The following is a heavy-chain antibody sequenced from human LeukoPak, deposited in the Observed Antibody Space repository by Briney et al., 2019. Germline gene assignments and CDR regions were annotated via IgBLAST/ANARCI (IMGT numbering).Heavy chain of an antibody. CDR1: GLTFSSYA. D-gene: IGHD3-3*01. J-gene: IGHJ4*02. CDR2: IGSISVHT. CDR3: TKVGFSEVEWLLYSDH. V-gene: IGHV3-23*01. Sequence: GGSLTLSCAASGLTFSSYAMSWVRHAPGKGLEWVSAIGSISVHTYYGASVKGRLTISRDNSKNTLYLQMNRLRAEDTVVYYCTKVGFSEVEWLLYSDHWGQGTLVTVSS.